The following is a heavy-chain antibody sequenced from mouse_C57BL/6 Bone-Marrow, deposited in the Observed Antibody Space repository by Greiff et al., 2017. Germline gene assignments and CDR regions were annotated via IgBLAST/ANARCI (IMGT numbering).Heavy chain of an antibody. CDR1: GFTFSSYG. J-gene: IGHJ1*03. CDR2: ISSGGSYH. Sequence: EVKLVESGGDLVKPGGSLTLSCAASGFTFSSYGMSWVRQTPDKRLEWVATISSGGSYHYYPDSVKGRFTISRDNAKNTLYLQMSSLKSEETSLYYCARHGDYYGRSYWYFDVWGTGTTVTVSS. D-gene: IGHD1-1*01. V-gene: IGHV5-6*01. CDR3: ARHGDYYGRSYWYFDV.